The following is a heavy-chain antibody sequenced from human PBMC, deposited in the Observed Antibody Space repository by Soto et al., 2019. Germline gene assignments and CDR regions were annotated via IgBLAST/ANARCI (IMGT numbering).Heavy chain of an antibody. CDR3: AKGVPGIAVAGTGYFQH. Sequence: SETLSLTCTVSGASISSGDRYWTWIRQPPGKGLEWIGYIYYSGTTNYNPSLKGRVTISVDTSKNQFSLKLSSVTAADTAVYYCAKGVPGIAVAGTGYFQHWGQGTLVTVSS. D-gene: IGHD6-19*01. J-gene: IGHJ1*01. CDR1: GASISSGDRY. V-gene: IGHV4-30-4*01. CDR2: IYYSGTT.